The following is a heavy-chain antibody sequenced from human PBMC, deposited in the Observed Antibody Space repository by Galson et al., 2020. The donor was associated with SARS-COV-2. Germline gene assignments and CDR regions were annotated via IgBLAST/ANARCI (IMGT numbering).Heavy chain of an antibody. CDR2: INHSGST. D-gene: IGHD6-6*01. Sequence: SQTLSLTCAVYGGSFSGYYWSWIRQPPGKGLEWIGEINHSGSTNYNPSLKSRVTISVDTSKNQFSLKLSSVTAADTAVYYCARVAARFATPPGGKYAFDIWGQGTMVTVSS. J-gene: IGHJ3*02. CDR3: ARVAARFATPPGGKYAFDI. CDR1: GGSFSGYY. V-gene: IGHV4-34*01.